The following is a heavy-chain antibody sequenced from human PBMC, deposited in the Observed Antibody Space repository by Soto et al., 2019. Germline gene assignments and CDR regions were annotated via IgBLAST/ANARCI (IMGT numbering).Heavy chain of an antibody. D-gene: IGHD1-26*01. V-gene: IGHV3-48*03. J-gene: IGHJ4*02. Sequence: GGSLRLSCAASGFSFSRFEMNWVRQAPGKGLERVSYISSSSDIMYYADSVKGRFAISRDNAKNSLFLQMNSLRPEDTAVYYCAKDLGSYLSPAFDYWGLGTLVTVYS. CDR1: GFSFSRFE. CDR2: ISSSSDIM. CDR3: AKDLGSYLSPAFDY.